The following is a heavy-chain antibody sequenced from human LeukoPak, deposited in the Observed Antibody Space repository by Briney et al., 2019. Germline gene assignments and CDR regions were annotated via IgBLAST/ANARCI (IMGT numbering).Heavy chain of an antibody. J-gene: IGHJ4*02. CDR2: INPNSGGT. CDR1: GYTFTGYY. Sequence: ASVTVSCKASGYTFTGYYMHWVRQAPGQGLEWMGWINPNSGGTNYAQKFQGRVTMTRDTSISTAYMELSRLRSDDTAVYYCARDYYGSGSSGAGLLDYWGQGTLVTVSS. D-gene: IGHD3-10*01. V-gene: IGHV1-2*02. CDR3: ARDYYGSGSSGAGLLDY.